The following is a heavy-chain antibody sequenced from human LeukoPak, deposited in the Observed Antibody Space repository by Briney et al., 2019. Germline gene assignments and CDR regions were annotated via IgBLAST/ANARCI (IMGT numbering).Heavy chain of an antibody. D-gene: IGHD5-18*01. J-gene: IGHJ5*02. CDR2: IYYSGST. CDR3: ARGPAIAPSWFDP. CDR1: GGSISSYY. V-gene: IGHV4-59*01. Sequence: SETLSLTCTVSGGSISSYYWSWIRQPPGKGLEWIGYIYYSGSTNYNPSLKSRVTISVDTSKNQFSLKLSSVTAADTAVYYCARGPAIAPSWFDPWGQGTLVTVSS.